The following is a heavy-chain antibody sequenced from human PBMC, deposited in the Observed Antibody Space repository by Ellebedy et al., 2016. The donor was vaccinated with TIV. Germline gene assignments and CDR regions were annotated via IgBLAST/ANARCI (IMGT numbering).Heavy chain of an antibody. CDR3: ARLRTHYFDY. J-gene: IGHJ4*02. CDR1: GYSISSGYY. Sequence: SETLSLXCTVSGYSISSGYYWGWIRQPPGKGLEWIGSIYHSGSTYYNPSLKSRVTISVDTSKNQFSLKLSSVTAADTAVYYCARLRTHYFDYWGQGTLVTVSS. V-gene: IGHV4-38-2*02. D-gene: IGHD4-17*01. CDR2: IYHSGST.